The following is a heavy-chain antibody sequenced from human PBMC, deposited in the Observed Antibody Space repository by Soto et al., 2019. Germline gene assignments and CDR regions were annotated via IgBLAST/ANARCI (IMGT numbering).Heavy chain of an antibody. J-gene: IGHJ4*02. V-gene: IGHV2-5*02. Sequence: QITLNESGPTVVSPTETLTLTCRFSGFSLTTSGVGVGWIRQSPGKAPEWLALIYWDDDKRYSASLKSRLTITKDTSKNQVVVTSSDLDPTDTATYYCAHRVLRTVFGVVATTAIYFDFWGQGTPVAVSS. CDR1: GFSLTTSGVG. CDR3: AHRVLRTVFGVVATTAIYFDF. CDR2: IYWDDDK. D-gene: IGHD3-3*01.